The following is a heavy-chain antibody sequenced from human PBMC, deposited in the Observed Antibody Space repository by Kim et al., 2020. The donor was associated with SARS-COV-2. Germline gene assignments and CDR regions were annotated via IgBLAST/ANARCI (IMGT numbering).Heavy chain of an antibody. CDR2: INAANGNT. J-gene: IGHJ4*02. V-gene: IGHV1-3*01. CDR1: GFTFTSYS. Sequence: ASVKVSCKASGFTFTSYSIHWVRQAPGQGLEWMGWINAANGNTQFSEKFQGRVSITRDTSATTAYLELSRLTSADTALYFCARGPQSAYSGYDYWGQGTLVPVSS. CDR3: ARGPQSAYSGYDY. D-gene: IGHD5-12*01.